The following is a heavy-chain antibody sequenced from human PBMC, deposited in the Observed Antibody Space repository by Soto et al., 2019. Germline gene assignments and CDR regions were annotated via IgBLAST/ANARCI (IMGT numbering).Heavy chain of an antibody. J-gene: IGHJ4*02. CDR2: ISYDGSNK. Sequence: QVQLVESGGGVVQPGRSLRLSCAASGFTFSSYGMHWVRQAPGKGLEWVAVISYDGSNKYYADSVKGRFTISRDNSKNTLYLQMNSLRAGDTAVYYCAKESRADYYFDYWGQGTLVTVSS. CDR3: AKESRADYYFDY. V-gene: IGHV3-30*18. CDR1: GFTFSSYG.